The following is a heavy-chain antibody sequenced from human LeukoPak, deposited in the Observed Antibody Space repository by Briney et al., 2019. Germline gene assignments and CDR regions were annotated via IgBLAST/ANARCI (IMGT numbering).Heavy chain of an antibody. D-gene: IGHD2-2*01. CDR2: ISGSGGST. V-gene: IGHV3-23*01. J-gene: IGHJ3*02. CDR1: GFTFSSYA. CDR3: AKGGVGYCSSTSCLGAFDI. Sequence: PGGSLRLSCAASGFTFSSYAMSWVRQAPGKGLEWVSAISGSGGSTYYADSVKGRFTIPRDNAKNSLYLQMNSLRAEDMALYYCAKGGVGYCSSTSCLGAFDIWGQGTMVTVSS.